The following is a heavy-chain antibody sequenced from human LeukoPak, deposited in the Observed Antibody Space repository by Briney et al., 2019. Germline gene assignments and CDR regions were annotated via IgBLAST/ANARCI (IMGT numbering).Heavy chain of an antibody. J-gene: IGHJ3*02. D-gene: IGHD3-22*01. CDR3: ARVRLGYDSSGYYLKGSAFDI. CDR1: GGTFSSYA. V-gene: IGHV1-69*05. CDR2: IIPIFGTA. Sequence: SVKVSCKASGGTFSSYAISWVRQAPGQGLEWMGGIIPIFGTADYAQKFQGRVTITTDESTSTAYMELSSLRSEDTAVYYCARVRLGYDSSGYYLKGSAFDIWGQGTMVAVSS.